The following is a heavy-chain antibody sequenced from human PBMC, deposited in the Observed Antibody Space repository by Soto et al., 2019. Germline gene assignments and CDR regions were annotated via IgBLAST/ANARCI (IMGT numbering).Heavy chain of an antibody. CDR3: ARDSGSSSWYPGYYCYYYMDV. D-gene: IGHD6-13*01. J-gene: IGHJ6*03. V-gene: IGHV1-2*04. CDR2: INPNSGGT. Sequence: ASVKVSCKASGYTFTGYYMHWVRQAPGQGLEWMGWINPNSGGTNYAQKFQGWVTMTRDTSISTAYMELSRLRSDDTAVYYCARDSGSSSWYPGYYCYYYMDVWGKGTTVTVSS. CDR1: GYTFTGYY.